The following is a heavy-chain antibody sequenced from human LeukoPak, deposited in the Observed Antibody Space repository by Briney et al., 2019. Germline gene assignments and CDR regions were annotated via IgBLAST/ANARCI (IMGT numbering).Heavy chain of an antibody. CDR1: GGSISSYY. CDR3: ARDYQYCSSTSCYRLDAFDI. D-gene: IGHD2-2*02. Sequence: SETLSLTCTVSGGSISSYYWSWIRQHPGKGLEWIGYIYYSGSTYYNPSLKSRVTISVDTSKNQFSLKLSSVTAADTAVYYCARDYQYCSSTSCYRLDAFDIWGQGTMVTVSS. J-gene: IGHJ3*02. V-gene: IGHV4-59*06. CDR2: IYYSGST.